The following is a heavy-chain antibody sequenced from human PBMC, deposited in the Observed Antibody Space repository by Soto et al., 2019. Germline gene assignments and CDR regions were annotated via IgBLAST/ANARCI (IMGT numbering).Heavy chain of an antibody. J-gene: IGHJ4*02. V-gene: IGHV3-23*01. Sequence: EVQLLGSGGGLIQPGGSLRLSCAASGFTFTSYAMSWVRQAPGKGLEWVSSISGADDGTYYADSVKGRFTISRDNSKNTMYLQMSSRRAEDTALYSCAKDSGPHCTSTSCGHYFASWGQGNLVNVSS. D-gene: IGHD2-2*01. CDR3: AKDSGPHCTSTSCGHYFAS. CDR2: ISGADDGT. CDR1: GFTFTSYA.